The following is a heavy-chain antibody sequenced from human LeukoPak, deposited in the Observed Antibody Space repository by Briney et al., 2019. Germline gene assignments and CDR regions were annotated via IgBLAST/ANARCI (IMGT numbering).Heavy chain of an antibody. D-gene: IGHD1-26*01. CDR2: IYYSGST. J-gene: IGHJ4*02. CDR1: GGSFSSYY. CDR3: ARRRYSGSYYEGYYFDY. Sequence: SETLSLTCAVYGGSFSSYYWGWIRQPPGKGLEWIGSIYYSGSTYYNPSLKSRVTISVDTSKNQFSLKLSSVTAADTAVYYCARRRYSGSYYEGYYFDYWGQGTLVTVSS. V-gene: IGHV4-39*01.